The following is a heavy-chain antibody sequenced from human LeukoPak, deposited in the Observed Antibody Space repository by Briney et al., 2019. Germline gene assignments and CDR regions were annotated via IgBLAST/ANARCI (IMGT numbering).Heavy chain of an antibody. Sequence: PSETLSLTCSVSGGSISSYYWSWIRQPPGKGLEWIGYIYDGGSTNYNPSLKSRVTISVDTSKNQFSLKLSSVTAADTAVYYCARSDAVRYFDYTGYYYYGMDVWGQGTTVTVSS. CDR3: ARSDAVRYFDYTGYYYYGMDV. V-gene: IGHV4-59*01. CDR1: GGSISSYY. D-gene: IGHD3-9*01. CDR2: IYDGGST. J-gene: IGHJ6*02.